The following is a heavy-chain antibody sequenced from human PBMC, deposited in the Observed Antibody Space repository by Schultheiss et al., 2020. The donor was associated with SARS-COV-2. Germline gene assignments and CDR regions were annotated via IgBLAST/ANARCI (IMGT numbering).Heavy chain of an antibody. D-gene: IGHD2-8*01. CDR3: ARVMGGYYYYYMDV. CDR1: GGTFSSYA. V-gene: IGHV1-69*04. CDR2: IIPILGIA. J-gene: IGHJ6*03. Sequence: SVKVSCKASGGTFSSYAISWVRQAPGQGLEWMGRIIPILGIANYAQKFQGRVTMTRDTSISTAYMELSRLRSDDTAVYYCARVMGGYYYYYMDVWGKGTTVTVSS.